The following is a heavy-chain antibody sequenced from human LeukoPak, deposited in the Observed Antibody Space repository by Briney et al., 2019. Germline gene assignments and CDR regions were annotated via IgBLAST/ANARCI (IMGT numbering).Heavy chain of an antibody. D-gene: IGHD6-6*01. CDR3: ARDRIAARPFGWFDP. J-gene: IGHJ5*02. V-gene: IGHV1-2*02. Sequence: ASVKVSCKASGYTFTGYYMHWVRQAPGQGLEWMGWINPKSGGTNYARKFQGRVTMTRDTSISTAYMELSRLRSDDAAVYYCARDRIAARPFGWFDPWGQGTLVTVSS. CDR2: INPKSGGT. CDR1: GYTFTGYY.